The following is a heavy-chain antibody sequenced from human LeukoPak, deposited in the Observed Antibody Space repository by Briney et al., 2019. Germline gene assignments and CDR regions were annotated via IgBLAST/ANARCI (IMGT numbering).Heavy chain of an antibody. CDR3: ARHSSSWYSGHYMDV. V-gene: IGHV1-69*05. Sequence: SVKVSCKASGGTFSSYAISWVRQAPGQGLEWMGGIIPIFGTANYAQKFQGRVTITTEESTSTAYMELSSLRSEDTAVYYCARHSSSWYSGHYMDVWGKGTTVTVSS. D-gene: IGHD6-13*01. CDR2: IIPIFGTA. CDR1: GGTFSSYA. J-gene: IGHJ6*03.